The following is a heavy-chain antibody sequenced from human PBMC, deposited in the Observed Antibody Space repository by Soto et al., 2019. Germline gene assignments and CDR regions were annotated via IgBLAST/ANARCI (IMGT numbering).Heavy chain of an antibody. J-gene: IGHJ5*01. Sequence: QVQLVQSGAEVKKPGASVKVSCKASGYTFTSYAMHWVRQAPGQRLEWMGWINAGNGNTKSSQKFQGRVTITRDTSASTTYMELSSLRSEDTAVYYCARVASRYSSSWKGFDPWGQGTLVTVSS. CDR2: INAGNGNT. D-gene: IGHD6-13*01. CDR3: ARVASRYSSSWKGFDP. CDR1: GYTFTSYA. V-gene: IGHV1-3*01.